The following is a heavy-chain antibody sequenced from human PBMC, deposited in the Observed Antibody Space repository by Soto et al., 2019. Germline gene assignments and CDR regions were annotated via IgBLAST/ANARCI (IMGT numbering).Heavy chain of an antibody. CDR2: ISWNSGSI. CDR3: AKGDIAVAGNFDY. Sequence: EVQLVESGGGLVQPGRSLRLSCTASGFTFDDYAMHWVRQAPGKGLEWVSGISWNSGSIGYADSVKGRFTISRDNAKNSLYLQMNSLRAEDTALYYCAKGDIAVAGNFDYWGQGTLVTVSS. J-gene: IGHJ4*02. D-gene: IGHD6-19*01. V-gene: IGHV3-9*01. CDR1: GFTFDDYA.